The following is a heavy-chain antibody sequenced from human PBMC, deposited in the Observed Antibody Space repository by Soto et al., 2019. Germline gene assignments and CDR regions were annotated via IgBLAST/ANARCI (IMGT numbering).Heavy chain of an antibody. CDR1: GFTFSSYA. J-gene: IGHJ6*03. CDR3: ARAVSWGSYTLYYYYMDV. CDR2: ISSNGGST. V-gene: IGHV3-64*01. Sequence: GGSLRLSCAASGFTFSSYAMHWVSQAPGKGLEYVSAISSNGGSTYYANSVKGRFTISRDNSKNTLYLQMGSLRAEDMAVYYCARAVSWGSYTLYYYYMDVWGKGTTVTV. D-gene: IGHD3-16*01.